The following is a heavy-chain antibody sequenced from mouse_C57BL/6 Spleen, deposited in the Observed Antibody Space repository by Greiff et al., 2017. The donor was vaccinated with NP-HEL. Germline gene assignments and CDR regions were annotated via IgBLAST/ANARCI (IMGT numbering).Heavy chain of an antibody. CDR1: GYTFTSYW. CDR2: IDPSDSYT. Sequence: QVQLKQPGAELVRPGTSVKLSCKASGYTFTSYWMHWVKQRPGQGLEWIGVIDPSDSYTNYNQKFKGKATLTVDTSSSTAYMQLSSLTSEDSAVYYCASYSSGYLDYWGQGTTLTVSS. D-gene: IGHD3-2*02. CDR3: ASYSSGYLDY. J-gene: IGHJ2*01. V-gene: IGHV1-59*01.